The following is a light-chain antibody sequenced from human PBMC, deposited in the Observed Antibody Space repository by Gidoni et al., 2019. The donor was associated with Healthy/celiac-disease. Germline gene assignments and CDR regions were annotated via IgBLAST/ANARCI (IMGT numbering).Light chain of an antibody. V-gene: IGKV1-39*01. Sequence: IQITPSPSSLSASVGDRVTITCRASQSISSYLNWYQQKPEKAPKLLIYAASSLQSGVPSRFSGSGSGTDFTLTISSLQPEDFATYYCQQSYSTPLTFGGGTKVEIK. CDR2: AAS. CDR1: QSISSY. CDR3: QQSYSTPLT. J-gene: IGKJ4*01.